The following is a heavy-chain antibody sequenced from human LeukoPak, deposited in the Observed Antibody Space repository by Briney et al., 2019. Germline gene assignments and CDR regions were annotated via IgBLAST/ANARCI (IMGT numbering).Heavy chain of an antibody. V-gene: IGHV1-69*04. D-gene: IGHD2-2*01. Sequence: SVNVSFKASGGTFSSYAISWVRQAPGQGLEWMGRIIPILGIANYAQKFQGRVTITADKSTSTAYMELSSLRSEDTAVYYCARHIVVVPAAIASFDYWGQGTLVTVSS. CDR2: IIPILGIA. J-gene: IGHJ4*02. CDR1: GGTFSSYA. CDR3: ARHIVVVPAAIASFDY.